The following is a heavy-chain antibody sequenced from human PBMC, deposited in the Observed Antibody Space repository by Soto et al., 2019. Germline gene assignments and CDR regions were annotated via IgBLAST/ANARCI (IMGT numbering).Heavy chain of an antibody. CDR3: GKDRRVTIFGVVPTGGDFCDS. CDR1: GFTFNKYA. CDR2: ISGSGGNT. V-gene: IGHV3-23*01. Sequence: LRLSCAASGFTFNKYAMIWVRQAPGKGLEWVSSISGSGGNTYYADSVKGRFTISRDNSMNMLYLQVDSLRADDTAVYYCGKDRRVTIFGVVPTGGDFCDSWGQGTLVTVSS. D-gene: IGHD3-3*01. J-gene: IGHJ4*02.